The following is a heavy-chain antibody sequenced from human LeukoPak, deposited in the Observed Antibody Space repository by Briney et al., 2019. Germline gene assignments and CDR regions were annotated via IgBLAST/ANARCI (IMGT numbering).Heavy chain of an antibody. D-gene: IGHD6-13*01. V-gene: IGHV3-13*01. Sequence: GGSLRLSCAASGFTFSSYDMHWVRQATGKGLEWVSAIGTAGDTYHPGSVKGRFTISRENAKNSLYLQMNSLRAGDTAVYYCARYRPLWQLATSDAFDIWGQGTMVTVSS. CDR2: IGTAGDT. J-gene: IGHJ3*02. CDR3: ARYRPLWQLATSDAFDI. CDR1: GFTFSSYD.